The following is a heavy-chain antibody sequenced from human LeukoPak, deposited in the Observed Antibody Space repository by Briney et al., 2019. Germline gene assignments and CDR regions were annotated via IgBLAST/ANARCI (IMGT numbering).Heavy chain of an antibody. J-gene: IGHJ4*02. CDR1: GGSISSGGYY. CDR3: ARHLSSVWYYFDY. D-gene: IGHD6-19*01. CDR2: IHYSGST. V-gene: IGHV4-61*08. Sequence: SETLSLTCTVSGGSISSGGYYWSWIRQPPGKGLEWIGYIHYSGSTNYNPSLKSRVTISVDTSKNQFSLKLSSVTAADTAVYYCARHLSSVWYYFDYWGQGTLVTVSS.